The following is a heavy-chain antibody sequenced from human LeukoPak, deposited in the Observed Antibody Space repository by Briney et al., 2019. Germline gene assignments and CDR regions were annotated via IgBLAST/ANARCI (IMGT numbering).Heavy chain of an antibody. CDR2: ISAYNGNT. Sequence: ASVKVSCKASGYTFTSYDISWVRQAPGQGLGWMGWISAYNGNTNYAQNFQGRVTMTTDTSTSTAYMELRSLRSDDTAVYYCAREVVGAAVFDYWGQGTLVTVSS. CDR1: GYTFTSYD. J-gene: IGHJ4*02. D-gene: IGHD2-15*01. CDR3: AREVVGAAVFDY. V-gene: IGHV1-18*01.